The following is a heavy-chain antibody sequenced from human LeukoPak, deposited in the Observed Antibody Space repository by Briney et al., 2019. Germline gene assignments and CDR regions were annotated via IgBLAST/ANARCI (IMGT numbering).Heavy chain of an antibody. CDR2: IYTSGST. J-gene: IGHJ4*02. V-gene: IGHV4-4*07. D-gene: IGHD3-22*01. CDR3: ARGPGYDSSGYYYYFDY. CDR1: GGSISSYY. Sequence: PSETLSLTCTVSGGSISSYYWSWLRQPAGKGLEWIGRIYTSGSTNYNPSLKSRVTMSVDTSKNQLSLKLSSVTAADTAVYYCARGPGYDSSGYYYYFDYWGQGTLVTVSS.